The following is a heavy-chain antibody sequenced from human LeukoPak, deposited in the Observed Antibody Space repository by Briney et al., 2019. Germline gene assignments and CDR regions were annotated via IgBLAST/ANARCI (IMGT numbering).Heavy chain of an antibody. J-gene: IGHJ3*02. Sequence: SQTLSLTCTVSGGSISSGGYYWSWIRQHPGKGLEWIGYIYYGGSTYYNPSLKSRVTISVDTSKNQFSLKLSSVTAADTAVYYCARDTLVSPSGSYHDAFDIWGQGTMVTVSS. V-gene: IGHV4-31*03. CDR2: IYYGGST. CDR3: ARDTLVSPSGSYHDAFDI. CDR1: GGSISSGGYY. D-gene: IGHD1-26*01.